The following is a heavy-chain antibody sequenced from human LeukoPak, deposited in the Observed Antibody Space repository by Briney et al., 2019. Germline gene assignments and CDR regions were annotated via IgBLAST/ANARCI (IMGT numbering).Heavy chain of an antibody. CDR2: IWYDGSNI. J-gene: IGHJ4*02. V-gene: IGHV3-33*03. CDR1: GLSFSSHG. Sequence: GGSLRLSCAASGLSFSSHGMHWVRQAPGKGLEWVAVIWYDGSNIYYADSVKGRFTISRDNAKNTLSLQMNSLRAEDTAVYYCATSGRGYSGYDLGFDYWGQGTLVTVSS. D-gene: IGHD5-12*01. CDR3: ATSGRGYSGYDLGFDY.